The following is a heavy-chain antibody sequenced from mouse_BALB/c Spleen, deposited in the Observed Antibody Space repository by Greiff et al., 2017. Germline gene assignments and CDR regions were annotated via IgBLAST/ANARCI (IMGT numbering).Heavy chain of an antibody. V-gene: IGHV5-17*02. Sequence: EVQVVESGGGLVQPGGSRKLSCAASGFTFSSFGMHWVRQAPEKGLEWVAYISSGSSTIYYADTVKGRFTISRDNPKNTLFLQMTSLRSEDTAMYYCARTGGSRAMDYWGQGTSVTVSS. CDR1: GFTFSSFG. CDR3: ARTGGSRAMDY. CDR2: ISSGSSTI. J-gene: IGHJ4*01. D-gene: IGHD1-1*01.